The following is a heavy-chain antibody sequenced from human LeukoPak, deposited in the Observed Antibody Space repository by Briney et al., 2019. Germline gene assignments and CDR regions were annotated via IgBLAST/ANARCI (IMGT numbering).Heavy chain of an antibody. V-gene: IGHV4-30-4*01. J-gene: IGHJ4*02. CDR2: IYYSGST. D-gene: IGHD3-9*01. CDR3: ALQARFDWFLDY. CDR1: GGSISSGDYY. Sequence: PSETLSLTCTVSGGSISSGDYYWSWIRQPPGKGLEWIGYIYYSGSTYYNPSLKSRVTISVDTSKNQFSLKLSSVTAADTAVYYCALQARFDWFLDYWGQGTLVTVSS.